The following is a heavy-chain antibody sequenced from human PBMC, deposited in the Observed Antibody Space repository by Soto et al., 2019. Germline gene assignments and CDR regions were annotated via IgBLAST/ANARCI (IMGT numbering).Heavy chain of an antibody. Sequence: ASVKVSCKASGYTFTGYYMHWVRQAPGQGLEWMGWINPNSGGTNYAQKFQGRVTMTRDTSISTAYMELSRLRSDDTAVYYCAMSIAARFYYYYYGMDVWGQGTTVTVSS. D-gene: IGHD6-6*01. CDR2: INPNSGGT. CDR3: AMSIAARFYYYYYGMDV. V-gene: IGHV1-2*02. J-gene: IGHJ6*02. CDR1: GYTFTGYY.